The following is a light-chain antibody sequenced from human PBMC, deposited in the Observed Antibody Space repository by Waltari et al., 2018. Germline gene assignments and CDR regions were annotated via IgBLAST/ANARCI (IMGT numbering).Light chain of an antibody. J-gene: IGLJ1*01. CDR1: SSDVGGYNY. CDR3: SSYTSSSPYV. Sequence: QSALTQPASVSGSPGQSMTISCTGTSSDVGGYNYASWYQRHPGKAPKLMIYEVSNRPSGVSNRFSGSKSGNTASLTISGLQAEDEADYYCSSYTSSSPYVFGTGTKVTVL. CDR2: EVS. V-gene: IGLV2-14*01.